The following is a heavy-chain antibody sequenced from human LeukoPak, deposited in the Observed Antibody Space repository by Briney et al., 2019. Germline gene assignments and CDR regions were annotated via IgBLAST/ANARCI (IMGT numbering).Heavy chain of an antibody. CDR3: AKDSSMWFGILVNYFDY. D-gene: IGHD3-10*01. Sequence: AGGSLRLSCAASGFTFSSYGMHWVRQAPGKGLEWVAVIWYDGSNKYYADSVKGRFTISRDNSKNTLYLQMASLRAEDTAIYYCAKDSSMWFGILVNYFDYLGQGTLVTVSS. V-gene: IGHV3-33*06. CDR2: IWYDGSNK. J-gene: IGHJ4*02. CDR1: GFTFSSYG.